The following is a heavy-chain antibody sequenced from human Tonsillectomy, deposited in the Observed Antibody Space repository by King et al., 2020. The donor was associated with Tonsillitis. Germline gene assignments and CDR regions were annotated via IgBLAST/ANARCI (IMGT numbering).Heavy chain of an antibody. CDR1: GYNFTTHW. CDR3: ARRYRGGVAATPDLWYFDL. V-gene: IGHV5-51*03. CDR2: INPGDVNS. D-gene: IGHD2-15*01. J-gene: IGHJ2*01. Sequence: VQLVESVAEVKKPGESLKISCKGSGYNFTTHWIGWVRQMPGKCLEWMWIINPGDVNSRFSPSLESQVSISAEKSIMAAYLQWRSLKASDTALNYCARRYRGGVAATPDLWYFDLWGRGTLVTVSS.